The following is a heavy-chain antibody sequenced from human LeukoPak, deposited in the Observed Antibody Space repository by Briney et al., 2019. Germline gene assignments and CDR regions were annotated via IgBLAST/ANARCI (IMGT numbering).Heavy chain of an antibody. D-gene: IGHD1-26*01. CDR2: ISYDGSNK. CDR1: GFTFSSYG. Sequence: GSLRLSCAASGFTFSSYGMHWVRQAPGKGLEWVAVISYDGSNKYYADSVKGRFTISRDNSKNTLYLQMNSLRAEDTAVYYCAKGPLVGATTLWGQGTLVTVSS. V-gene: IGHV3-30*18. J-gene: IGHJ4*02. CDR3: AKGPLVGATTL.